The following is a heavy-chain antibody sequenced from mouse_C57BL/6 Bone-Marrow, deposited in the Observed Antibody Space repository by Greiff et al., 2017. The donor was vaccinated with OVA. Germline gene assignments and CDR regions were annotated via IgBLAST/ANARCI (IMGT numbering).Heavy chain of an antibody. CDR1: GYTFTSYW. CDR2: IDPNSGGT. CDR3: ARAGILRSRGYYAMDY. J-gene: IGHJ4*01. Sequence: QVQLQQPGAELVKPGASVKLSCKASGYTFTSYWMHWVKQRPGRGLEWIGRIDPNSGGTKYNEKFKSKATLTVDKPSRTAYMQLSSLTSEDSAVYYCARAGILRSRGYYAMDYWGQGTSVTVSS. V-gene: IGHV1-72*01. D-gene: IGHD1-1*01.